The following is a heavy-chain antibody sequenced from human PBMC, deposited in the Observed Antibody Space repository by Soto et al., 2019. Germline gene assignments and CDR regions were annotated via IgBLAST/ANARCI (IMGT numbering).Heavy chain of an antibody. Sequence: GETSETLSLTCTVSGDSINFYHWTWIRQPPGKGLEWMGYIYYTGSTNYNPSLKSRVSISVDTSKNQFSLKLSSVTAADTAVYYCARVARTGQYYFDFWGQGALVTVSS. J-gene: IGHJ4*02. CDR2: IYYTGST. CDR3: ARVARTGQYYFDF. CDR1: GDSINFYH. V-gene: IGHV4-59*01. D-gene: IGHD1-1*01.